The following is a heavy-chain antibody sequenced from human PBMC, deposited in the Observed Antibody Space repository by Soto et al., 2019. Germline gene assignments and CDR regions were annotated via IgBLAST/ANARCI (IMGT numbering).Heavy chain of an antibody. J-gene: IGHJ4*02. CDR2: IHYSGST. D-gene: IGHD2-15*01. V-gene: IGHV4-59*01. Sequence: SETMSLTCTVSGGSISGSYWSWIRQTPGKVLEWIGYIHYSGSTNYNPSLKSRVTMSVDSAKNQFSLELNSVSAADTAVYFCAKYRRTDAEGYSFDYWGQGALVTVSS. CDR1: GGSISGSY. CDR3: AKYRRTDAEGYSFDY.